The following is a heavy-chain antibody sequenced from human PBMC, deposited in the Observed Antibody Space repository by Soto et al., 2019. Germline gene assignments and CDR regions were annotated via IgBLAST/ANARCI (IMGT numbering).Heavy chain of an antibody. CDR2: ISGSGGST. CDR1: GFTFSSYA. J-gene: IGHJ3*02. V-gene: IGHV3-23*01. Sequence: EVQLLESGGGLVQPGGSLRLSCAASGFTFSSYAMSWVRQAPGKGLEWVSAISGSGGSTYYADSVKGRFTISRDNSKNTLYLQMNSLRAEDTAVYYCAKDLSPHQNTEDAFDIWGQGTMVTVSS. CDR3: AKDLSPHQNTEDAFDI. D-gene: IGHD2-2*01.